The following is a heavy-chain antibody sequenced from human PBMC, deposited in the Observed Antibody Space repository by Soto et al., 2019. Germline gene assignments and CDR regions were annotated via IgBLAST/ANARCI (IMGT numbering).Heavy chain of an antibody. CDR2: INHSGST. CDR1: GGSFSGYY. J-gene: IGHJ4*02. CDR3: ASRHRTTFRYFDY. D-gene: IGHD1-7*01. Sequence: QVQLQQWGAGLLKPSETLSLTCAVYGGSFSGYYWSWIRQPPGKGLEWIGEINHSGSTNYNPSLKSRVTISVDTSKNQFSLKLSSVTAADTAVYYCASRHRTTFRYFDYWGQGTLVTVYS. V-gene: IGHV4-34*01.